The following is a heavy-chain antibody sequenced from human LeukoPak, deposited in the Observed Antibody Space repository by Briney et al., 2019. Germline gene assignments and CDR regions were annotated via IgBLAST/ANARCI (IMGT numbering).Heavy chain of an antibody. V-gene: IGHV4-34*01. D-gene: IGHD6-13*01. J-gene: IGHJ3*02. CDR1: GGSFSGYY. CDR2: INHSGST. CDR3: ARDIAAAGIGFDS. Sequence: SETLSLTCAVYGGSFSGYYWSWIRQPPGKGLEWIGEINHSGSTNYNPSLKSRVTISVDTSKNQFSLKLSSVTAADTAVYYCARDIAAAGIGFDSWGQGTMVTVSS.